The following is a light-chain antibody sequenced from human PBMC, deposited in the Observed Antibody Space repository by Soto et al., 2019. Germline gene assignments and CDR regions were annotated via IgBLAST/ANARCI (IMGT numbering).Light chain of an antibody. Sequence: QSVLTQPASVSGSPGQSITISCTGTSSDIGGYDYVAWFQQHPGKAPKLIISEINNRPSGVSNRFSGSKSGNTASLTISGLQAEDEADYYCSSFTGSSTLVVFGGGTQVTVL. J-gene: IGLJ2*01. CDR2: EIN. CDR3: SSFTGSSTLVV. V-gene: IGLV2-14*01. CDR1: SSDIGGYDY.